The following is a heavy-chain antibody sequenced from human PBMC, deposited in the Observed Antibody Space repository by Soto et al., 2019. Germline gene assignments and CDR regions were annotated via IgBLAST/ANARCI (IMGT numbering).Heavy chain of an antibody. CDR2: IYTGDST. Sequence: EVQLVESGGGLSQPGGSLRLSCAVSGFSVSNNYMSWVRQAPGKGLEWVSVIYTGDSTYYADSVKDRFTISRDHFMNTLYLQMNSLRVEDTAVYYCASSPHSSGDSWGQGTLVTVSS. CDR1: GFSVSNNY. V-gene: IGHV3-53*01. CDR3: ASSPHSSGDS. D-gene: IGHD6-19*01. J-gene: IGHJ4*02.